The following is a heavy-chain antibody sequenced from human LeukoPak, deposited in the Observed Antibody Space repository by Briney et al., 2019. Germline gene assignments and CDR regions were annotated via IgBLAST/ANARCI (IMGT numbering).Heavy chain of an antibody. CDR3: ARDYQLLYRDDAFDI. V-gene: IGHV1-69*13. D-gene: IGHD2-2*02. CDR1: GGTFSSYA. J-gene: IGHJ3*02. CDR2: IIPIFGTA. Sequence: GASVKVSCKASGGTFSSYAISWVRQAPGQGLEWMGGIIPIFGTANYAQKFQGRVTITADESTSIAYMELSSLRSEDTAVYYCARDYQLLYRDDAFDIWGQGTMVTVSS.